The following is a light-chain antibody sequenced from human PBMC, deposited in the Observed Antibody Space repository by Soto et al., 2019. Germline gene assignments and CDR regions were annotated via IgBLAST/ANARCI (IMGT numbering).Light chain of an antibody. Sequence: QSALTQPGSVSGSPGQSITISCTGTSNDVGGYNYVSWYQQHPGKAPKLVIYEVSHRPSGISDRFSGSKSGNTASLTISGLQVEDEADYYCSSYATSSPYVFGPGTKVTVL. CDR3: SSYATSSPYV. V-gene: IGLV2-14*01. CDR1: SNDVGGYNY. CDR2: EVS. J-gene: IGLJ1*01.